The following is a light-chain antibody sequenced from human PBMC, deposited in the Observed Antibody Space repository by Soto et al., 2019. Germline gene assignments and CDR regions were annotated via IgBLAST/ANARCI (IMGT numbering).Light chain of an antibody. Sequence: DVVMTQSPLSLSVTLGQPASISCRSSQSLVYSDGNTYLHWFQQRPGQSPRRLIYRVSNRDSGVPDRFSGSGSGTVFTLKISRVEAEDVGVYYCMQGTHWPPWTFGQGTKVEIK. J-gene: IGKJ1*01. CDR1: QSLVYSDGNTY. V-gene: IGKV2-30*01. CDR2: RVS. CDR3: MQGTHWPPWT.